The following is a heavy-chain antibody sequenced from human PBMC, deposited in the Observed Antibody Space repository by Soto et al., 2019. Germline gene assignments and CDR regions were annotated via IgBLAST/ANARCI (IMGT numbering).Heavy chain of an antibody. Sequence: SETLSLTCAVYGGSFSGYYWSWIRQPPGKGLEWIGEINHSGSTNYNPSLKSRVTISVDTSKNQFSLKLSSVTAADTAVYYCARARGVVVAAYYYGMDVWGQGTTVTVSS. CDR3: ARARGVVVAAYYYGMDV. CDR2: INHSGST. J-gene: IGHJ6*02. CDR1: GGSFSGYY. V-gene: IGHV4-34*01. D-gene: IGHD2-15*01.